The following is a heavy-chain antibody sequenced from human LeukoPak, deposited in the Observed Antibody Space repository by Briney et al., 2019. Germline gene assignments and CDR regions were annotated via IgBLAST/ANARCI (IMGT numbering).Heavy chain of an antibody. CDR1: GGSFSGYY. V-gene: IGHV4-34*01. D-gene: IGHD2-2*02. CDR3: ARGKRDIVVVPAAIHYYYYMDV. Sequence: SGTLSLTCAVYGGSFSGYYWSWIRQPPGKGLEWIGEINHSGSTNYNPSLKSRVTISVDTSKNQFSLKLSSVTAADTAVYYCARGKRDIVVVPAAIHYYYYMDVWGKGTTVTVSS. CDR2: INHSGST. J-gene: IGHJ6*03.